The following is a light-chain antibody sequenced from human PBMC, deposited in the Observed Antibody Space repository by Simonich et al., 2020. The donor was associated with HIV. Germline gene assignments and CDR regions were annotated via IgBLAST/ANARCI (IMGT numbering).Light chain of an antibody. Sequence: DIVMTQSPDSMAVTLGERATIHCKSSQSVLYSSNNNNYLAWYQQKPGQPPKLLMYWASTREPGVPDRFRGSGSGTDFTLTISSLQAEDVAVYYCQQYYSTPITFGQGTRLEIK. CDR1: QSVLYSSNNNNY. J-gene: IGKJ5*01. CDR2: WAS. V-gene: IGKV4-1*01. CDR3: QQYYSTPIT.